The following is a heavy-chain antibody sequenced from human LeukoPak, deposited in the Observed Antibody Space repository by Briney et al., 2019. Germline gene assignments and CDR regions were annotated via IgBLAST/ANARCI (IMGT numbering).Heavy chain of an antibody. J-gene: IGHJ4*02. CDR2: ISDDGTRK. CDR3: AKRPSDYGDYVSYFDY. CDR1: GFNFISYG. V-gene: IGHV3-30*18. Sequence: GGSLRLSCAASGFNFISYGIHWVRQAPGKGLEWVGVISDDGTRKDYADSVKGRFTISRDNSKDTLYLQMNSLRAEDTAVYYCAKRPSDYGDYVSYFDYWAQGTLVTVSS. D-gene: IGHD4-17*01.